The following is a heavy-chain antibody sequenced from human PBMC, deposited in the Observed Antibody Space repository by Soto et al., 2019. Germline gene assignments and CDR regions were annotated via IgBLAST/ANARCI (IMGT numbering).Heavy chain of an antibody. CDR3: AGGRSRGDYSTYYYYFCMYV. Sequence: QVQLQQWGAGLLKPSETLSLTCAVYGGSFSGYYWSWIRQPPGKGLEWIGEISHSGSTNYNPSLKSRVTISVDTSENQFSLKLSSVTAADTAVYYCAGGRSRGDYSTYYYYFCMYVWGQGTTVTVSS. V-gene: IGHV4-34*01. J-gene: IGHJ6*02. CDR2: ISHSGST. CDR1: GGSFSGYY. D-gene: IGHD4-17*01.